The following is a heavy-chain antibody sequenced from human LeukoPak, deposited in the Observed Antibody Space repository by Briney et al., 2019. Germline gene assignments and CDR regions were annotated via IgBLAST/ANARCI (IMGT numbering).Heavy chain of an antibody. D-gene: IGHD5-18*01. J-gene: IGHJ4*02. CDR1: GGSFSGYY. CDR2: INHSGST. Sequence: MTSVTLSLTCAVYGGSFSGYYWSWIRQPPGKGLEWIGEINHSGSTNYNPSLKSRVTISVDTSKNQFSLKLSSVTAADTAVYYCARGLRGRYSYGYYFDYWGQGTLVTVSS. V-gene: IGHV4-34*01. CDR3: ARGLRGRYSYGYYFDY.